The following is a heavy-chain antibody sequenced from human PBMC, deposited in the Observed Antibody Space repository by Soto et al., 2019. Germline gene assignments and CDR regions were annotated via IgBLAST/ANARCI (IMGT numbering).Heavy chain of an antibody. V-gene: IGHV1-46*01. CDR3: ARDQGSWYIDY. D-gene: IGHD6-13*01. Sequence: ASVQVSCKASGYTFTNYYMHWVRQPPGQELEWMGIINPSGGSTSYAQKFQGRVTMTRHTSSSTVYMELSSLRSEDMAVYFCARDQGSWYIDYWGQGTLVTSPQ. J-gene: IGHJ4*02. CDR2: INPSGGST. CDR1: GYTFTNYY.